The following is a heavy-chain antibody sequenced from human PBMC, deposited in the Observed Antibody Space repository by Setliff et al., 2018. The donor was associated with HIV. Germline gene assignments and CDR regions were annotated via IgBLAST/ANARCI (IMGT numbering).Heavy chain of an antibody. CDR3: AKVEGYSGRYPVDY. Sequence: GGSLRLSCAASGFSFSSYWMHWVRQAPGKGLVWVSRIRTDGSSTTYADSVKGRFTISRDNAKNILYLQMNSLRVEDTAVYYCAKVEGYSGRYPVDYWGQGTLVTVSS. CDR1: GFSFSSYW. D-gene: IGHD5-12*01. CDR2: IRTDGSST. J-gene: IGHJ4*02. V-gene: IGHV3-74*01.